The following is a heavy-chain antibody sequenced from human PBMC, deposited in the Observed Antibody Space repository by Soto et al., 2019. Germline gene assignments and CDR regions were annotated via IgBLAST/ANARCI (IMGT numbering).Heavy chain of an antibody. J-gene: IGHJ3*02. CDR3: ARFYMVRGVMGAFDI. Sequence: TLSLTCTVSGGSISSGGYYWSWIRQHPGKGLEWIGYIYYIGSTYYNPSLKSRVSISVDTSKNQFSLKLSSVTAADTAVYYCARFYMVRGVMGAFDIWGQGTMVT. CDR2: IYYIGST. V-gene: IGHV4-31*03. CDR1: GGSISSGGYY. D-gene: IGHD3-10*01.